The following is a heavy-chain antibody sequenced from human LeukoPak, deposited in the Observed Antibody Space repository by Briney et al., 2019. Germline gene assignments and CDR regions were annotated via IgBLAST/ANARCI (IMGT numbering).Heavy chain of an antibody. V-gene: IGHV3-30-3*01. CDR1: GFTFSSYA. J-gene: IGHJ4*02. Sequence: GGSLRLSCAASGFTFSSYAMHWVRQAPGKGLEWVAVISYDGSNKYYADSVKGRFTISRDNSKNTLYLQMNSLRAEDTAVYYCARDPSRYCGGDCYVFDYWGQGTLVTVSS. D-gene: IGHD2-21*02. CDR2: ISYDGSNK. CDR3: ARDPSRYCGGDCYVFDY.